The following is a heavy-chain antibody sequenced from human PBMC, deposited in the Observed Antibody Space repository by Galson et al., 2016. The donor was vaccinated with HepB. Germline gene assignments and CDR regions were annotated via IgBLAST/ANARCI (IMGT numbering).Heavy chain of an antibody. CDR2: IIPVFGTS. J-gene: IGHJ4*02. V-gene: IGHV1-69*13. CDR3: ATVSQGMDTPLPSLRGYFED. Sequence: SVKVSCKASGGTFNSYTIGWVRQAPGQGLEWMGGIIPVFGTSNSAQRFQDRLTISADESTSTAYMELGSLKSDDTAVYYCATVSQGMDTPLPSLRGYFEDWGQGTLVTVSS. CDR1: GGTFNSYT. D-gene: IGHD5-18*01.